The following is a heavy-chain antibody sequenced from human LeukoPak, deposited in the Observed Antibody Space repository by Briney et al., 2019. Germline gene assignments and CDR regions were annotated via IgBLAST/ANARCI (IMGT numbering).Heavy chain of an antibody. CDR1: GFTFSSYG. J-gene: IGHJ2*01. D-gene: IGHD4-17*01. CDR3: AKRGDYGDYPFYFDL. Sequence: GGSLRLSCAASGFTFSSYGIHWVRQAPGKGLEWVAVISYDGSNKDYADSVKGRFTISRDISKDTLYLHMNSLRAEDTAVYYCAKRGDYGDYPFYFDLWGRGTLVTVSS. CDR2: ISYDGSNK. V-gene: IGHV3-30*18.